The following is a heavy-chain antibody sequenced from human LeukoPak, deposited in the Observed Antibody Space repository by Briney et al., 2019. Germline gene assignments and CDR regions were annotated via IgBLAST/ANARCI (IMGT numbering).Heavy chain of an antibody. V-gene: IGHV1-18*01. Sequence: AXVKXSXXAXGYTFITYGITWVRQAPGQGLEWMGWISAFNGNTNYAQKLQDRVTMTTDTSTSTDYMEVRSMRSDDTALYYCAXXGYDTSAEAFDIWGQGTMVTVSS. J-gene: IGHJ3*02. CDR3: AXXGYDTSAEAFDI. D-gene: IGHD3-22*01. CDR1: GYTFITYG. CDR2: ISAFNGNT.